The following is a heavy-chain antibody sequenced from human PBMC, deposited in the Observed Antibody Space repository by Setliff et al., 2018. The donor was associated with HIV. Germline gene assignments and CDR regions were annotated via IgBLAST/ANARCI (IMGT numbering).Heavy chain of an antibody. D-gene: IGHD3-16*02. Sequence: ETLSLTYTVYGGSFSGYYWSWIRQPPGMGLEWIGEINQSGNTNYNPSLKSRVTISADPSKNQFSLKLSSVTAADTAVYNCAREALNLGELSSNPDASDIWGQGTTVTVSS. CDR3: AREALNLGELSSNPDASDI. V-gene: IGHV4-34*01. J-gene: IGHJ3*02. CDR2: INQSGNT. CDR1: GGSFSGYY.